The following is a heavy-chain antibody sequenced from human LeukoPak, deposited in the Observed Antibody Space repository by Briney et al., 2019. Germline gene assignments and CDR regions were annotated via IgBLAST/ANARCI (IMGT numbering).Heavy chain of an antibody. J-gene: IGHJ4*02. CDR2: NTYDGSYK. CDR1: EFTFSTYG. CDR3: AKDRYSGLNTIDY. Sequence: GRSLRLSCAASEFTFSTYGMHWVRQAPGKGLEWVAVNTYDGSYKFYADSVKGRFTISRDNSKSTLYLQMNSLRAEDTAVYYCAKDRYSGLNTIDYWGQGTLVTVSS. V-gene: IGHV3-30*18. D-gene: IGHD6-13*01.